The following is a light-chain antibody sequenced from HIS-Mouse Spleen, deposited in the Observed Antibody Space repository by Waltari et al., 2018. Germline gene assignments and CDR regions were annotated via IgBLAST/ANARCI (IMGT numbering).Light chain of an antibody. J-gene: IGLJ2*01. CDR3: YSTDSSGNHRV. CDR1: ALPQKY. CDR2: EDS. V-gene: IGLV3-10*01. Sequence: SYELTQPPSVSGSPGQTARITCSGDALPQKYAYWYQQKSGQAPVLVIYEDSKRPSGIPERFSGSSSGTMATLTISGAQVEDEADYYCYSTDSSGNHRVFGGGTKLTVL.